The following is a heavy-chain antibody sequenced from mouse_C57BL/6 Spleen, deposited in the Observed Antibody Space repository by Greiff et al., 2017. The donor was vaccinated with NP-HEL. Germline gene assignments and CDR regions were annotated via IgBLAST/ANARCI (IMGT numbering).Heavy chain of an antibody. CDR3: AREDLTTRVYAMDY. V-gene: IGHV1-82*01. J-gene: IGHJ4*01. Sequence: VKLMESGPELVKPGASVKISCKASGYAFSSSWMNWVKQRPGKGLEWIGRIYPGDGDTNYNGKFKGKATLTADKSTSTAYLQLSSLTSEDSAVYFCAREDLTTRVYAMDYWGQGTSVTVSS. CDR1: GYAFSSSW. D-gene: IGHD1-1*01. CDR2: IYPGDGDT.